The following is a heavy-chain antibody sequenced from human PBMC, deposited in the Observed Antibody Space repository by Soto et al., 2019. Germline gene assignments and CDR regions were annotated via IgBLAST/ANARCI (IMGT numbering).Heavy chain of an antibody. CDR3: ANGVVVVTTYFTH. Sequence: QVQLVDSGGVVVEPGRSLRLSCAASGFTFSSYGMHWVRQAPGKGLEWVAVISYDGSDKYYADSVKGRFTISRDNSNNTLYLQMDSLIAEDTAVYYWANGVVVVTTYFTHWGQGTLVTVSS. CDR1: GFTFSSYG. V-gene: IGHV3-30*18. J-gene: IGHJ1*01. D-gene: IGHD2-15*01. CDR2: ISYDGSDK.